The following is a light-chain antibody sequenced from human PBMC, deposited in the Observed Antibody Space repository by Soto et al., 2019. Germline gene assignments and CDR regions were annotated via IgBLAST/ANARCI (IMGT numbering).Light chain of an antibody. CDR2: DAS. V-gene: IGKV1-5*01. J-gene: IGKJ2*01. CDR1: QSISGW. Sequence: DIQMTQSPSTLSASVGDRVSITCRASQSISGWLAWYQQKPGQAPKLLIYDASSLERGVPSRFSGSGSGTAFTLTISSLQPDDFATYYCQQYSDYYSFAQGTKPQIK. CDR3: QQYSDYYS.